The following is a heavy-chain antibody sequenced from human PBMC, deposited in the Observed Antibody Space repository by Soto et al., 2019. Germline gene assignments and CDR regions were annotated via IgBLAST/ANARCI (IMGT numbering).Heavy chain of an antibody. CDR2: ISWNSGSR. CDR1: GFTFDDYA. V-gene: IGHV3-9*01. Sequence: QSGGSLRLSCAASGFTFDDYAMNWVRQAPGKGLEWVSGISWNSGSRGYADSVKGRFTISRDNAKNSLYLQMNSLRAEDTALYYCAKGATVTTGIYGMDVWGQGTTVTVSS. D-gene: IGHD4-17*01. J-gene: IGHJ6*02. CDR3: AKGATVTTGIYGMDV.